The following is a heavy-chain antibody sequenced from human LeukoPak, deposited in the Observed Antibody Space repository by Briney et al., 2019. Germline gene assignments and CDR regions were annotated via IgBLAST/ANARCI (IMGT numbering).Heavy chain of an antibody. CDR3: ARGHYYFDY. J-gene: IGHJ4*02. CDR1: GGSISSNY. CDR2: ISYSGSINSGKST. Sequence: SETLSLTCSVSGGSISSNYWSWVRQPPGKGLEWIGYISYSGSINSGKSTNYNPSLKSRVTVSVDTSKNQFSLKLSSVTAADTAVYYCARGHYYFDYWGQGTLVTVSS. V-gene: IGHV4-59*01.